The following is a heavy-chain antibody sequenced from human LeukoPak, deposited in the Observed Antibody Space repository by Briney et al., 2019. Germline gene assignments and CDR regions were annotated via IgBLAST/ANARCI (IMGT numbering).Heavy chain of an antibody. CDR2: ARNKANNYII. Sequence: GGSLRLSCAASGFTFSDHYMDWVRQTPGKGLEWVGRARNKANNYIIEYAASVRGRFTISRDDSKNSLYLQLNSLKTEDTAVYYCAKGTTYQLSYYMDVWGKGTTVTISS. D-gene: IGHD2-2*01. CDR1: GFTFSDHY. J-gene: IGHJ6*03. CDR3: AKGTTYQLSYYMDV. V-gene: IGHV3-72*01.